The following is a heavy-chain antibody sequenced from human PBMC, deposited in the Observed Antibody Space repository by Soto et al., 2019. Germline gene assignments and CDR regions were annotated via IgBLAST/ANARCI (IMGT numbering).Heavy chain of an antibody. Sequence: ASVKVSCKASGGTFSSYAINWVRQATGQGLEWMGWMNPNSGNTGYAQKFQGRVTMTRNTSISTDYMELSSLRSEDTAVYYCARGYYYDSSGYQDAFDIWGQGTMVTVSS. D-gene: IGHD3-22*01. J-gene: IGHJ3*02. V-gene: IGHV1-8*02. CDR3: ARGYYYDSSGYQDAFDI. CDR2: MNPNSGNT. CDR1: GGTFSSYA.